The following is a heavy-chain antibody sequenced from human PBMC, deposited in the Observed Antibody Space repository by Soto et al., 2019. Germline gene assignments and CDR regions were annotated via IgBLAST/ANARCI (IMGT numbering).Heavy chain of an antibody. CDR2: MNPNSGNT. CDR1: GYTFTSYD. V-gene: IGHV1-8*01. D-gene: IGHD3-10*01. J-gene: IGHJ4*02. Sequence: ASVKVYCKASGYTFTSYDINWVRQATGQGLEWMGWMNPNSGNTGYAQKFQGRVTMTRNTSISTDYMEQSSLRPEDTAVYYFVSSLYGSGSYYNSYPPLYWGQGTLVTVSS. CDR3: VSSLYGSGSYYNSYPPLY.